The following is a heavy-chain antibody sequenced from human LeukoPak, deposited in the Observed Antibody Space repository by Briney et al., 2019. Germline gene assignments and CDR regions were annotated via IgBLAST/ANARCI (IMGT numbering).Heavy chain of an antibody. CDR1: RFTFSSYW. V-gene: IGHV3-74*01. Sequence: GGSLRLSCAASRFTFSSYWMHWVRQAPGKGLLWVSRINGEGSSAYYADSVKGRFTISRDNANNTLYLQMNSLRDKDTAVYYCTRADTGRLHGLDIWGQGTRVTVSS. CDR3: TRADTGRLHGLDI. CDR2: INGEGSSA. J-gene: IGHJ3*02. D-gene: IGHD5-18*01.